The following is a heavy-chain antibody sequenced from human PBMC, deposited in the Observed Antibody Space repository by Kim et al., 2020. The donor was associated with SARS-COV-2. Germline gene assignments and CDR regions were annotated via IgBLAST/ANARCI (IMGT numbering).Heavy chain of an antibody. V-gene: IGHV1-69*01. Sequence: ANYARKFQGRVTITADESTSTAYMELSSLRSEDTAVYYCARENGFGYFDYWGQGTLVTVSS. CDR2: A. D-gene: IGHD3-16*01. J-gene: IGHJ4*02. CDR3: ARENGFGYFDY.